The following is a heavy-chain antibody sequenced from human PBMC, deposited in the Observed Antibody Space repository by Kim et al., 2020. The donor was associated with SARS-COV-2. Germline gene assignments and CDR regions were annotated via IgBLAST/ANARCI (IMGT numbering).Heavy chain of an antibody. V-gene: IGHV3-33*08. CDR3: MRGTVGNGYSRCFDP. J-gene: IGHJ5*02. Sequence: GGSLRLSCAASGFTFGSYGMHWVRQTPARGLEWVAVIWFDGNKKHYADSVKGRLTTSRDNSKNILFLQMNSLRAEDTAVYYCMRGTVGNGYSRCFDPWGPGTLVTVSS. CDR2: IWFDGNKK. CDR1: GFTFGSYG. D-gene: IGHD5-18*01.